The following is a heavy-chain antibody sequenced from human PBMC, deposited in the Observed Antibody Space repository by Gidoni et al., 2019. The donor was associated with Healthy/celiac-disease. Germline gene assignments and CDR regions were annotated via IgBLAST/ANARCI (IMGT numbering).Heavy chain of an antibody. J-gene: IGHJ4*02. V-gene: IGHV3-21*01. CDR3: AREWTSGY. CDR2: ISSSSSYI. D-gene: IGHD3-10*01. CDR1: GFPFSSYT. Sequence: EVQLVESGGGLVKPGGSLSLSCAASGFPFSSYTMNWVRQAPGKGLEWVSSISSSSSYIYYADSVKGRFTISRDNAKNSLFLQMNSLRAEDTAVYFCAREWTSGYWGQGTVVTVSS.